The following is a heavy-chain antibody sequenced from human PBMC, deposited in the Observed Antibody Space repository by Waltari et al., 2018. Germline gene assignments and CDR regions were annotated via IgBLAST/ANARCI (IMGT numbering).Heavy chain of an antibody. D-gene: IGHD3-10*01. V-gene: IGHV4-61*02. Sequence: QVQLQESGPGLVKPSQTLSLTCTVSGGSISSGSYYWSWIRQPAGKGLEWIGRIYTSGRTNYNPSLKSRVTISVDTSKNQFSLKLSSVTAADTAVYYCARDKSITMVRNWFDPWGQGTLVTVSS. J-gene: IGHJ5*02. CDR2: IYTSGRT. CDR1: GGSISSGSYY. CDR3: ARDKSITMVRNWFDP.